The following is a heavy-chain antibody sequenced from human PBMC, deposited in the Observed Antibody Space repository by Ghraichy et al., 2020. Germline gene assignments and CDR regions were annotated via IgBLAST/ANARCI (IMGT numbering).Heavy chain of an antibody. CDR2: IYYSGST. D-gene: IGHD1-7*01. Sequence: SQTLSLTCTVSGGSVSSGSYYWSWIRQPPGKGLEWIGYIYYSGSTNYNPSLKSRVTISVDTSKNQFSLKLSSVTAADTAVYYCARESYNWNYVGLDSPVVDYWGQGTLVTVSS. V-gene: IGHV4-61*01. CDR3: ARESYNWNYVGLDSPVVDY. CDR1: GGSVSSGSYY. J-gene: IGHJ4*02.